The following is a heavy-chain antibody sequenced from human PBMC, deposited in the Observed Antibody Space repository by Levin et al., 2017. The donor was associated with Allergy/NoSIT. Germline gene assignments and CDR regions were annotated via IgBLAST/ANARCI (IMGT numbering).Heavy chain of an antibody. CDR1: GFTFNNYA. D-gene: IGHD6-19*01. J-gene: IGHJ4*02. Sequence: GESLKISCAASGFTFNNYAMSWVRQAPGKGLEWVSAIINSGVGTYYADSVKGRFTISRDNSKNTMYLQMNSLRAEDTAVYFCAKDAIRGSDQPYYFDYWGQGTLVSASS. V-gene: IGHV3-23*01. CDR2: IINSGVGT. CDR3: AKDAIRGSDQPYYFDY.